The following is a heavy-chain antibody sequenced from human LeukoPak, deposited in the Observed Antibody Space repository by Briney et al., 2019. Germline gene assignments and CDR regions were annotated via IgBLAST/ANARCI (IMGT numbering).Heavy chain of an antibody. CDR1: GGSISSSSYY. V-gene: IGHV4-39*01. Sequence: SSETLSLTCTVSGGSISSSSYYWGWIRQPPGKGLEWIGEIYYSGRTYQNPSLRSRVSMSVDTSKNHFSLELHSVTATDTAVYYCARRRYYDSTGYFDWGRGSLVTVPS. D-gene: IGHD3-22*01. J-gene: IGHJ1*01. CDR3: ARRRYYDSTGYFD. CDR2: IYYSGRT.